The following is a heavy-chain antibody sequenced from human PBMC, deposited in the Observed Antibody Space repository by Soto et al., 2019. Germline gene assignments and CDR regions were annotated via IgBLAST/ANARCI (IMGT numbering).Heavy chain of an antibody. CDR3: AKGGREKSLAGRDFDY. CDR2: ISGSGSSA. V-gene: IGHV3-23*01. D-gene: IGHD1-26*01. J-gene: IGHJ4*02. CDR1: GFMFSSYA. Sequence: GGSLRLPCAASGFMFSSYAMSWVRQAPGKGLEWVSGISGSGSSAFYADSVKGRFTISRDNSRTTLYLQMNSLTAEDTAVYYCAKGGREKSLAGRDFDYWGQGTLVTVS.